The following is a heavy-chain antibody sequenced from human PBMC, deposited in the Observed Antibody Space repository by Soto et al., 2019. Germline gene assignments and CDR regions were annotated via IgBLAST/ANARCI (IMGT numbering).Heavy chain of an antibody. CDR1: GYTFTSYY. CDR3: ARDRVGYCSGGSCPPMY. D-gene: IGHD2-15*01. CDR2: INPSGGST. J-gene: IGHJ4*02. Sequence: ASVKVSCKASGYTFTSYYMHWVRQAPGQGLEWMRIINPSGGSTSYAQKFQGRVTMTRDTSTSTVYMELSSLRSEDTAVYYCARDRVGYCSGGSCPPMYWGQGTLVTVSS. V-gene: IGHV1-46*01.